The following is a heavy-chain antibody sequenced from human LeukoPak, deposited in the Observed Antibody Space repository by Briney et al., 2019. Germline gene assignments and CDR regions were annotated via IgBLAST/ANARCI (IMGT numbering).Heavy chain of an antibody. V-gene: IGHV4-34*01. J-gene: IGHJ4*02. CDR1: GGSFSGYY. CDR2: INHSGST. Sequence: SETLSLTCAVYGGSFSGYYWSWIRQPPGKGLEWIGEINHSGSTNYNPSLKSRVTISVDTSKNQFSLKLSSVTAADTAVYYCARVKGCYGSGSYSLDYWGQGTLVTVSS. CDR3: ARVKGCYGSGSYSLDY. D-gene: IGHD3-10*01.